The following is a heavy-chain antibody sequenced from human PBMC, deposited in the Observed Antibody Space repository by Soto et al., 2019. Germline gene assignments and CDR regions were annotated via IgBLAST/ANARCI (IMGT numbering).Heavy chain of an antibody. Sequence: SVKVSCKVSGSRFSNYVISWVRQAPGHGLEWLGRIIPIFNSTKYAQSFQGRVTITADKSTSTASLELSSLRSDDTAVYYCARDRSADRFVQYFQHWGPGTLVTVSS. V-gene: IGHV1-69*06. D-gene: IGHD6-19*01. CDR2: IIPIFNST. CDR3: ARDRSADRFVQYFQH. CDR1: GSRFSNYV. J-gene: IGHJ1*01.